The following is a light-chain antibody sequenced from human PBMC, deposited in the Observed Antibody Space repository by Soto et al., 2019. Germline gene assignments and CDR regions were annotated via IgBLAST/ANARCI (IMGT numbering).Light chain of an antibody. Sequence: EIMWKQSSSTVVLSGERGDTRSCLASPSVSGYLAWYQQKPGQAPRLLIYDASNRDTGVPARFSGSGSGTEFTLAISSLQPEDFAVYHCQQRSTSPRTFGQGTRLEIK. J-gene: IGKJ5*01. CDR2: DAS. CDR3: QQRSTSPRT. V-gene: IGKV3-11*01. CDR1: PSVSGY.